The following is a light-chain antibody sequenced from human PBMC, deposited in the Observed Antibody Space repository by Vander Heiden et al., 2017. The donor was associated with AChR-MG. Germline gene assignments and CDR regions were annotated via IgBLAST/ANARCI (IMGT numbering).Light chain of an antibody. CDR1: QSVRSNY. CDR2: DAS. CDR3: QQDGSSPRT. V-gene: IGKV3D-20*01. Sequence: EIVLTQSPGNLSLSPGERATLSCGASQSVRSNYLAWYQQKPGLAPRLLIYDASSRATGIPDRFSGSGSGTDFALTISRLEPEDFAVYYCQQDGSSPRTFGQRTKVEIK. J-gene: IGKJ1*01.